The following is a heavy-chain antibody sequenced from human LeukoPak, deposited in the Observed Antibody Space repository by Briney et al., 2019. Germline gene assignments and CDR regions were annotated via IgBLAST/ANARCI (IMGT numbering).Heavy chain of an antibody. CDR2: FDPEDGET. CDR1: GYTLTELS. V-gene: IGHV1-24*01. J-gene: IGHJ4*02. Sequence: GASVKVSCKVSGYTLTELSMHWVRQAPGKGLEWMGGFDPEDGETIYAQKFQGRVTMTEDTSTDTAYMELSSLRAEDTAVYYCARMEGYSSSWYDDYWGQGTLVTVSS. CDR3: ARMEGYSSSWYDDY. D-gene: IGHD6-13*01.